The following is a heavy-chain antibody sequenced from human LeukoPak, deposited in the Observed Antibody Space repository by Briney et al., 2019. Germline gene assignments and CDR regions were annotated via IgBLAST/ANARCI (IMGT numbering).Heavy chain of an antibody. V-gene: IGHV1-8*03. CDR3: ARARAVAAKGNAFDI. D-gene: IGHD6-19*01. CDR2: MNPNSGNT. CDR1: GYTFTSYD. Sequence: GAPVKVSCKASGYTFTSYDINWVRQATGQGLEWMGWMNPNSGNTGYAQKFQGRVTISRNTSISTAYMELSSLRSEDTAVYYCARARAVAAKGNAFDIWGQGTMVTVSS. J-gene: IGHJ3*02.